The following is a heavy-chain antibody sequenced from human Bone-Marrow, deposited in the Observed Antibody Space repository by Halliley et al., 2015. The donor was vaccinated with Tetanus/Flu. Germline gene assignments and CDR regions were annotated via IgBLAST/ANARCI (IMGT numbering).Heavy chain of an antibody. Sequence: MGYIYRTGSPSYTPSLKSRLTMSLDTSKNQFSLRLSSVTAADTAVYYCARYYYDSSGYYYFDSWGPGTLVTVSS. CDR2: IYRTGSP. CDR3: ARYYYDSSGYYYFDS. V-gene: IGHV4-31*02. D-gene: IGHD3-22*01. J-gene: IGHJ4*02.